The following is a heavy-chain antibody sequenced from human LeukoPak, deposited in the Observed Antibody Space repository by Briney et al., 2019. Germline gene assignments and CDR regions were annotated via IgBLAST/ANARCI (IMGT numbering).Heavy chain of an antibody. V-gene: IGHV4-34*01. Sequence: SETLSLTCAVYGGSFSGYYWSWIRQPPGKGLEWIGEINHSGSTNYNPSLKSRVTISVDTSKNQFSLKLSSVTAADTAVYYCARGLVGVVAVIVVFDIWGKGKMVTVS. J-gene: IGHJ3*02. CDR1: GGSFSGYY. D-gene: IGHD2-15*01. CDR2: INHSGST. CDR3: ARGLVGVVAVIVVFDI.